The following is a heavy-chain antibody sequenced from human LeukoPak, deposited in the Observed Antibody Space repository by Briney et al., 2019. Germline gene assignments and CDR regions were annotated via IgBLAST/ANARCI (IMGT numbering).Heavy chain of an antibody. Sequence: PGGSLRLSCAASGFTFSSYAMHWVRQAPGKGLEWVAVISGDGSHGVSADSVEGRFTISRDNSQSTLYLQMNRVRFEDTAVYYCTRDLKVGSNYWGQGILVTVSS. CDR1: GFTFSSYA. D-gene: IGHD1-26*01. V-gene: IGHV3-30*01. CDR3: TRDLKVGSNY. CDR2: ISGDGSHG. J-gene: IGHJ4*02.